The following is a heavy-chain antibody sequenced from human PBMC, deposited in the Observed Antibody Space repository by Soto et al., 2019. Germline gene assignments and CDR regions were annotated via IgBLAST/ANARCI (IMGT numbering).Heavy chain of an antibody. D-gene: IGHD6-19*01. CDR1: GGTFSSYA. J-gene: IGHJ4*02. Sequence: ASVKVSCKASGGTFSSYAISWVRQAPGQGLERMGGIIPIFGTANYAQKFQGRVTITADESTSTAYMELSSLRSEDTAVYYCARDPGSSSSGWYYYFDYWGQGTLVTVSS. CDR3: ARDPGSSSSGWYYYFDY. CDR2: IIPIFGTA. V-gene: IGHV1-69*13.